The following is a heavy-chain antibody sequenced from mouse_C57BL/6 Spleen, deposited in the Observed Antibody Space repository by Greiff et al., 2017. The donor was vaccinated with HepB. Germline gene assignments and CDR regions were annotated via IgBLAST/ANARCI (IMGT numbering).Heavy chain of an antibody. D-gene: IGHD1-1*01. Sequence: QVHVKQPGAELVKPGASVKLSCKASGYTFTSYWMHWVKQRPGQGLEWIGMIHPNSGSTNYNEKFKSKATLTVDKSSSTAYMQLSSLTSEDSAVYYCARSWVGDYWGQGTTLTVSS. J-gene: IGHJ2*01. CDR1: GYTFTSYW. CDR2: IHPNSGST. CDR3: ARSWVGDY. V-gene: IGHV1-64*01.